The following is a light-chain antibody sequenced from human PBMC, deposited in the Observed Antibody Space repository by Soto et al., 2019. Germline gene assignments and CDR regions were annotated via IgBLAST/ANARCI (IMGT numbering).Light chain of an antibody. V-gene: IGLV2-14*01. Sequence: QSALTQPASVSGSPGQSITISCTGSSSDVGGYSYVSWYQQYPGKAPKLMIYEVINRPSGASNRFSGSKSGNTASLTISGLQADDEADYCCSSYTNSDTWVFGGGTKLTVL. CDR2: EVI. J-gene: IGLJ3*02. CDR3: SSYTNSDTWV. CDR1: SSDVGGYSY.